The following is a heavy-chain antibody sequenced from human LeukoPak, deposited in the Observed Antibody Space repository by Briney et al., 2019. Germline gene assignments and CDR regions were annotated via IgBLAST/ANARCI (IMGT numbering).Heavy chain of an antibody. CDR3: ARHDSSGPNFQH. V-gene: IGHV1-8*03. Sequence: ASVKVSCKASGYTFTSYDINWVRQATGQGLEWMGWMNPNSGNTGYAQKFQGRVTITRNTSISTAYMELSSLRSEDTAVYYCARHDSSGPNFQHWGQGTLVTVSS. CDR1: GYTFTSYD. CDR2: MNPNSGNT. D-gene: IGHD3-22*01. J-gene: IGHJ1*01.